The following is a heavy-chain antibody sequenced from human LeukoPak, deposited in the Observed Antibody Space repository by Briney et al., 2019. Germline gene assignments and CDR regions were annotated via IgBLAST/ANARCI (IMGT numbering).Heavy chain of an antibody. J-gene: IGHJ4*02. D-gene: IGHD2-2*01. CDR3: AKLVDIVVVPAATLDY. V-gene: IGHV3-23*01. CDR2: ISGSGGIT. Sequence: GGSLRLSCAASGFTFSNYAMSWVRQAPGKGLEWVSAISGSGGITYYADSVKGRFTISRDNSKNTLFLQMNSLRAEDTAVYYCAKLVDIVVVPAATLDYWGQGPLVTVSS. CDR1: GFTFSNYA.